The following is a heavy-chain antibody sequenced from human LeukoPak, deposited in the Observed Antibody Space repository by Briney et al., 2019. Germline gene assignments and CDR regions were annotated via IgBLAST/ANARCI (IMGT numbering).Heavy chain of an antibody. CDR1: GGSMKNYY. CDR3: ARDNTYGGNTYGMDV. Sequence: PSETLSLTCTISGGSMKNYYWSWIRQPPGKGLEWIGYIYYSGSTNYNPSLKSRVTISLDTSKNQFSLRLSSVTAADTAVYYCARDNTYGGNTYGMDVWGQGTTVTVSS. D-gene: IGHD4-23*01. V-gene: IGHV4-59*01. J-gene: IGHJ6*02. CDR2: IYYSGST.